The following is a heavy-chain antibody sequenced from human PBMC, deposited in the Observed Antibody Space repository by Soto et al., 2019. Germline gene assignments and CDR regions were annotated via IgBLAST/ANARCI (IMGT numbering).Heavy chain of an antibody. CDR3: ARSQSLNSIAAAGTKYFQH. CDR1: GYTFTGYY. D-gene: IGHD6-13*01. Sequence: ASVKVSCKASGYTFTGYYMHWVRQAPGQGLEWMGWINPNSGGTNYAQKFQGRVTMTRDTSISTAYMELSRLRSDDTAVYYCARSQSLNSIAAAGTKYFQHWGKGTLVTVSS. J-gene: IGHJ1*01. CDR2: INPNSGGT. V-gene: IGHV1-2*02.